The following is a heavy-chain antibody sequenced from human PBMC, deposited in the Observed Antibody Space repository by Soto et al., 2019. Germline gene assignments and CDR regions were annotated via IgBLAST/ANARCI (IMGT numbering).Heavy chain of an antibody. CDR1: GYTFTSYD. J-gene: IGHJ4*02. Sequence: ASVKVSCKASGYTFTSYDINWVRQATGQGLEWMGWMNPNSGNTGYAQKFQGRVTMTRNTSISTAYMELSSLRAEDTAVYYCAKGLSLYETSGYYQALDHWGQGTLVTVSS. CDR3: AKGLSLYETSGYYQALDH. V-gene: IGHV1-8*01. D-gene: IGHD3-22*01. CDR2: MNPNSGNT.